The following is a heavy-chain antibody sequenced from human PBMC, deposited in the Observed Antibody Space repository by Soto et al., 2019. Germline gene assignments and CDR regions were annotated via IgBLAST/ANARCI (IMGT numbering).Heavy chain of an antibody. V-gene: IGHV1-2*02. CDR3: ARVKYGNLRPPTSLFDP. CDR1: GYTFTAYY. CDR2: INPDSGAT. J-gene: IGHJ5*02. D-gene: IGHD3-10*01. Sequence: GASVKVSCKDSGYTFTAYYIHWVRQAPGQGPEWMAWINPDSGATYSAPKFQGRVTVTSDTSINTSSMELSSLRSDDTAVYYCARVKYGNLRPPTSLFDPWGQGTLVTVSS.